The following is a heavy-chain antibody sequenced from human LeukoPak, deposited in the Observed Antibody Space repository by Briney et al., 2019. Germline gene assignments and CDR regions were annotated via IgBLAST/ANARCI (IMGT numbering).Heavy chain of an antibody. D-gene: IGHD3-16*02. J-gene: IGHJ4*02. CDR2: IPYDGSNK. V-gene: IGHV3-30*04. CDR1: GFTFSSYA. Sequence: GGSLRLSCAASGFTFSSYAMHWVRQAPGKGLEWVAVIPYDGSNKYYADSVKGRFTISRDNSKNTLYLQMNSLRAEDTAVYYCARGGAGDYVWGSYHFDYWGQGTLVTVSS. CDR3: ARGGAGDYVWGSYHFDY.